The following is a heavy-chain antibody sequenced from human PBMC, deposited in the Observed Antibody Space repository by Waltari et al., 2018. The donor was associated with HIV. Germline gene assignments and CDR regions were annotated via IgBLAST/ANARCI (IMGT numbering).Heavy chain of an antibody. D-gene: IGHD3-22*01. V-gene: IGHV4-39*01. Sequence: QLQLQESGPGLVKPSETLSLTCTVSGGSITSGSYYWGWIRQPPGKGLGWIGSIYYSGSTYYNPSLKSRVTISVDTSKNQFSLKLSSVTAADTAVYCCARHHSSGYLGFDYWGQGTLVTVSS. CDR2: IYYSGST. CDR3: ARHHSSGYLGFDY. J-gene: IGHJ4*02. CDR1: GGSITSGSYY.